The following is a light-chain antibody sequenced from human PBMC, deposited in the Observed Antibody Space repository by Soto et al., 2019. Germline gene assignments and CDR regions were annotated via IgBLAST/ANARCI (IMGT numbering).Light chain of an antibody. CDR3: QQSYSTQWT. CDR1: QSISYY. Sequence: DIQMTQSPSSLSASVGDRVTITCRASQSISYYLNWYQQKPGKAPKLLIYAASTLQSEVPSRFSGSGSGTDFTLTISSLQPEDYATYLCQQSYSTQWTLGQGTKVEIK. V-gene: IGKV1-39*01. J-gene: IGKJ1*01. CDR2: AAS.